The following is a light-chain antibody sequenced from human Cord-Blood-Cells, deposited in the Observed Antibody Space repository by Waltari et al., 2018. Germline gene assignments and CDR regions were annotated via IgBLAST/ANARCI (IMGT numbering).Light chain of an antibody. Sequence: DIVMTQSPLSLPVTPGEPASISCRSSQSLLHSNGYNYLDWYLPKPGQSPQLLSYLGSNRASGVPDRLSGSGSGTDFTLKISRVEAEDVGVYYCMQALQAPRTFGQGTRLEIK. CDR3: MQALQAPRT. CDR1: QSLLHSNGYNY. J-gene: IGKJ5*01. V-gene: IGKV2-28*01. CDR2: LGS.